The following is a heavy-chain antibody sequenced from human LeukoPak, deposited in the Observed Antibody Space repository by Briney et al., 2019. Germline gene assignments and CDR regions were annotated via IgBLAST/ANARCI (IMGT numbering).Heavy chain of an antibody. Sequence: KSGGSLRLSCAASGFTFSNYAMSWVRPAPGKGLEWVSGISGSDGSTYYAASVKGRFTISRDNSKNTMYLQMNSLRAEETAVYYCAKVRGVYGDPYGYWGQGTLVTVSS. CDR3: AKVRGVYGDPYGY. CDR1: GFTFSNYA. CDR2: ISGSDGST. D-gene: IGHD4-17*01. V-gene: IGHV3-23*01. J-gene: IGHJ4*02.